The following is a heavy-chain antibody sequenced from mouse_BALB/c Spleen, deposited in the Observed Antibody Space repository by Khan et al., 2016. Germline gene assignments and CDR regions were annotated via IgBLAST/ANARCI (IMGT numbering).Heavy chain of an antibody. CDR2: IDPANGNT. CDR1: GFNIKDTY. Sequence: VQLKQSGAEFVKPGASVKLSCTASGFNIKDTYMHWVKQRPEQGLEWIGRIDPANGNTKYDPKFQGKATITADTSSNTAYLQLSNLTSEDTAFYYWARSSYDYDAMDYWGQGTSVTVSS. D-gene: IGHD6-1*01. J-gene: IGHJ4*01. V-gene: IGHV14-3*02. CDR3: ARSSYDYDAMDY.